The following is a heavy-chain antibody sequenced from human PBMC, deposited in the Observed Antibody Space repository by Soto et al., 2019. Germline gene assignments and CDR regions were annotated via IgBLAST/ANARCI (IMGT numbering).Heavy chain of an antibody. CDR3: ARDFTVRPHGGPDY. J-gene: IGHJ4*02. D-gene: IGHD4-4*01. Sequence: ASVKVSCKASGYTFTSYGISWVRQAPGQGLEWMGWISAYNGNTNYAQKLQGRVTMTTDTSTSTAYMELRSLRSDDTAVYYCARDFTVRPHGGPDYWGQGTLVTVYS. CDR1: GYTFTSYG. CDR2: ISAYNGNT. V-gene: IGHV1-18*01.